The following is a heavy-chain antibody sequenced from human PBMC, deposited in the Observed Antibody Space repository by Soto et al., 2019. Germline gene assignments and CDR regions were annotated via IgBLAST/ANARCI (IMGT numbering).Heavy chain of an antibody. J-gene: IGHJ4*02. Sequence: PSETLSLTCTVSGDSITKSTYYWAWVRQTPGKGPEWIGSIYYVGNTYYNPSLQSRVTISVDASKNQFSLELQSVTAADSAVYYCASVPYYGSGGDGPYFFDYWGQGIPVTVSS. V-gene: IGHV4-39*01. CDR1: GDSITKSTYY. CDR2: IYYVGNT. D-gene: IGHD2-15*01. CDR3: ASVPYYGSGGDGPYFFDY.